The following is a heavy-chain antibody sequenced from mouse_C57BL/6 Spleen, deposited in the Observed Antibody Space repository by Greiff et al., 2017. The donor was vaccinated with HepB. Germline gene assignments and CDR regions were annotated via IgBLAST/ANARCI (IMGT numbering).Heavy chain of an antibody. CDR1: GYSITSGYY. CDR3: AIYYDYSAWFAY. J-gene: IGHJ3*01. V-gene: IGHV3-6*01. CDR2: ISYDGSN. Sequence: EVQLQESGPGLVKPSQSLSLTCSVTGYSITSGYYWNWIRQFPGNKLEWMGYISYDGSNNYNPSLKNRISITRDTSKNQFFLKLNSVTTEDTATYYCAIYYDYSAWFAYWGQGTLVTVSA. D-gene: IGHD2-4*01.